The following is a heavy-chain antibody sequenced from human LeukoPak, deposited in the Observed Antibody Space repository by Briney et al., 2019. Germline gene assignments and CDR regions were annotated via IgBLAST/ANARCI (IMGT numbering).Heavy chain of an antibody. CDR3: AKGPDDFWSGYYTEY. CDR1: GFTFSDYY. CDR2: ISSSGSTI. J-gene: IGHJ4*02. D-gene: IGHD3-3*01. Sequence: GGSLRLSCAASGFTFSDYYMSWIRQAPGKGLEWVSYISSSGSTIYYADSVKGRFTISRDNSKNTLYLQMNSLRAEDTAVYYCAKGPDDFWSGYYTEYWGQGTLVTVSS. V-gene: IGHV3-11*01.